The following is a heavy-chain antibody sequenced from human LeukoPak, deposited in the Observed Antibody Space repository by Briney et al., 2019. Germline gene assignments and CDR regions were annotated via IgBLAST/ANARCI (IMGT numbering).Heavy chain of an antibody. CDR1: GFTFSGSA. J-gene: IGHJ6*02. CDR3: TVYGSGSYSANGPYYYYYYGMDV. CDR2: IRSKANSYAT. V-gene: IGHV3-73*01. D-gene: IGHD3-10*01. Sequence: PGGSLRLSCAASGFTFSGSAMHWVRQASGKGLEWVGRIRSKANSYATAYAASVKGRFTISRDDSKNTAYLQMNSLKTEDTAVYCCTVYGSGSYSANGPYYYYYYGMDVWGQGTTVTVSS.